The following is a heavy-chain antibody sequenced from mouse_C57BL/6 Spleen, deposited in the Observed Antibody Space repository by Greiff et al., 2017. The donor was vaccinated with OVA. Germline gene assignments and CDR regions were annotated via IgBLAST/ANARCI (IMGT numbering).Heavy chain of an antibody. CDR2: IDPEDGGT. D-gene: IGHD1-1*01. CDR3: ASDYYGSSWFAY. Sequence: VQLQQSGAELVKPGASVKLSCTASGFNIKDYYMHWVKQRTEQGLEWIGRIDPEDGGTKYAPKFQGKATITADTSSNTAYMQLSSLTSEDTAVYYCASDYYGSSWFAYWGKGTLVTVSA. J-gene: IGHJ3*01. CDR1: GFNIKDYY. V-gene: IGHV14-2*01.